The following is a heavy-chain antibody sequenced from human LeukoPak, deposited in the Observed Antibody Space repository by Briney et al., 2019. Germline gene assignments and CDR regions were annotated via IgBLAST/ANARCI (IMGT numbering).Heavy chain of an antibody. CDR2: IYTSGST. D-gene: IGHD1-1*01. V-gene: IGHV4-4*07. J-gene: IGHJ5*02. Sequence: SETLSLTCTVSGGSISSYYWSWIRQPAGKGLEWIGRIYTSGSTNYNPSLKSRVTMSVDTSKNQFSLKLSSVTAADTAVYYCARDYFAATEGFVGYSTWFDPWGQGTLVTVSS. CDR3: ARDYFAATEGFVGYSTWFDP. CDR1: GGSISSYY.